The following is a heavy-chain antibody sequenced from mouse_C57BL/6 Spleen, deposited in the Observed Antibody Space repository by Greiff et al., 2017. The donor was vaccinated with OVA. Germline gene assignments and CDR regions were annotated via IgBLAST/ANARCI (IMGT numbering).Heavy chain of an antibody. CDR1: GFTFSSYA. V-gene: IGHV5-4*01. Sequence: EVKVEESGGGLVKPGGSLKLSCAASGFTFSSYAMSWVRQTPETRLEWVATISDGGSYTYYPDNVKGRFTISRDNAKNNLYLQMSHLKSEDTAMYYCARDDGSFDYWGQGTTLTVSS. D-gene: IGHD1-1*01. CDR3: ARDDGSFDY. CDR2: ISDGGSYT. J-gene: IGHJ2*01.